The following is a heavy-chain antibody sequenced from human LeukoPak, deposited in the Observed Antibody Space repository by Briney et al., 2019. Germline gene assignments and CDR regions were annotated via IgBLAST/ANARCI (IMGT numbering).Heavy chain of an antibody. CDR2: IYHSGNT. CDR1: GGSISSYY. CDR3: ARDRNYYDSSGPPYYYSALDV. Sequence: TSETLSLTCTVSGGSISSYYWSWIRQPPGKGLEWIGYIYHSGNTYYNPSLKSRVTISIHNSKNQFSLKVNSVTAADTAVYYCARDRNYYDSSGPPYYYSALDVWGQRTTVTVSS. D-gene: IGHD3-22*01. J-gene: IGHJ6*02. V-gene: IGHV4-59*01.